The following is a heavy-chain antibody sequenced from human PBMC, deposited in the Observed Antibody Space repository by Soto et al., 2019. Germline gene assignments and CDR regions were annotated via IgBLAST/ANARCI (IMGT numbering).Heavy chain of an antibody. CDR3: ARHLSESGYDLNY. Sequence: SSETLSLTCTVSGGSISSYYWSWIRQPPGKGLEWIGYIYYSGSTNYNPSLKSRVTISIDTSKNQFSLNLNSVTAADTAVYYCARHLSESGYDLNYWGQGTPVTVSS. J-gene: IGHJ4*02. CDR2: IYYSGST. D-gene: IGHD5-12*01. CDR1: GGSISSYY. V-gene: IGHV4-59*13.